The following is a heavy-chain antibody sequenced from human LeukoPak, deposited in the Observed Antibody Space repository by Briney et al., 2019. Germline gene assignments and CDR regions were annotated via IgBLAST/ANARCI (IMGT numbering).Heavy chain of an antibody. J-gene: IGHJ2*01. CDR1: GYSFTTYW. CDR2: IYPADSTA. CDR3: ARRSDWGVYWYFDL. Sequence: GESLKISCKASGYSFTTYWIGWVRQVLGKGLEWVGIIYPADSTAKYSPSFQGQVTISADKSINTAYLQWSSLKASDTAMYYCARRSDWGVYWYFDLWGRGTLVTVSS. V-gene: IGHV5-51*01. D-gene: IGHD7-27*01.